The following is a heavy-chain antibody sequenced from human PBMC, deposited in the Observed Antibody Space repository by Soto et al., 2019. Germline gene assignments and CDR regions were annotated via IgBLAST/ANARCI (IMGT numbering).Heavy chain of an antibody. J-gene: IGHJ4*02. Sequence: QITLKESGPTLVKPTQTLTLTCTFSGFSLSTSGVGVGWIRQPPGKALEWLALIYWDDDKRYSPSLKSRLTITKDTAKNQVVLTMTNMDPVDTATYYCARMVAATPNFDYWGQGTLVTVSS. CDR1: GFSLSTSGVG. CDR3: ARMVAATPNFDY. D-gene: IGHD2-15*01. V-gene: IGHV2-5*02. CDR2: IYWDDDK.